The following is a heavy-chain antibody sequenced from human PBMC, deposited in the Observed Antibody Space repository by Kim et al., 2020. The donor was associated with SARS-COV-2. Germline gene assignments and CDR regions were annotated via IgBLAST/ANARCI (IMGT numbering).Heavy chain of an antibody. V-gene: IGHV3-30*18. CDR3: AKDPGYRGAFDI. J-gene: IGHJ3*02. CDR2: ISYDGSNK. Sequence: GGSLRLSCAASGFTFSSYGMHWVRQAPGKGLEWVAVISYDGSNKYYADSVKGRFTISRDNSKNTLYLQMNSLRAEDTAVYYCAKDPGYRGAFDIWGQGTMVTVSS. CDR1: GFTFSSYG. D-gene: IGHD6-13*01.